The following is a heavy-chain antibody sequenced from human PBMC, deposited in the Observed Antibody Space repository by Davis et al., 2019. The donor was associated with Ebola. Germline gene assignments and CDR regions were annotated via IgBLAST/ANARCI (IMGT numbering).Heavy chain of an antibody. Sequence: SETLSLTCTVSGGSISSYYWSWIRQPPGKGLEWIGYIYYSGSTYYNPSLKSRVTISVDTSKNQFSLKLSSVTAADTAVYYCARDSATVTTSYYYYYMDVWGKGTTVTVSS. V-gene: IGHV4-30-4*01. CDR1: GGSISSYY. D-gene: IGHD4-11*01. CDR2: IYYSGST. J-gene: IGHJ6*03. CDR3: ARDSATVTTSYYYYYMDV.